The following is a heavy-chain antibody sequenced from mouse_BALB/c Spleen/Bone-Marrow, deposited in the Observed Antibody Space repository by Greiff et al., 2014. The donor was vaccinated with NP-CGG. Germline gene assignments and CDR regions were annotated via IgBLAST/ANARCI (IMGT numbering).Heavy chain of an antibody. CDR2: INPSSGFT. CDR1: GYTFTSYT. Sequence: VQLQQSGAELARPGASLKMSCKASGYTFTSYTIHWVKQRPGQGLEWIGYINPSSGFTNYNQKFTDKATLTADKSSSTAYMQLSSLTSEDSAVYYCARPYAYDYDYWGQGTTLTVSS. CDR3: ARPYAYDYDY. J-gene: IGHJ2*01. D-gene: IGHD2-2*01. V-gene: IGHV1-4*01.